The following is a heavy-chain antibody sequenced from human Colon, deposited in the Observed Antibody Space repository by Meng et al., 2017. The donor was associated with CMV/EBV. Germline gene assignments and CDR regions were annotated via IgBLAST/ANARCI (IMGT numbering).Heavy chain of an antibody. CDR1: GFTFSSYS. V-gene: IGHV3-21*01. CDR2: ISSSNSYI. Sequence: GESLKISCAASGFTFSSYSLNWVRQAPGKGLEWVSSISSSNSYIYYADSVKCRFTISRDNAKNSLYLQMNSLRAEDTAVYYCARGAAAFIGYWGQGTLVTVSS. D-gene: IGHD6-25*01. J-gene: IGHJ4*02. CDR3: ARGAAAFIGY.